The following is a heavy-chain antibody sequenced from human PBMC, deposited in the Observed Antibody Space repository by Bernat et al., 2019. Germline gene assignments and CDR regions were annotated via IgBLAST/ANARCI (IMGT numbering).Heavy chain of an antibody. CDR2: INKSGYT. CDR1: GGSISSSVYY. V-gene: IGHV4-39*01. CDR3: GRQPVVDAPFFDY. Sequence: QLQLQESGPGLVKPSETLSLTCTVSGGSISSSVYYWGWIRQPPGKGLEWMGSINKSGYTFYNPSLKSRVTRSVDTSTNQFSLKLSSMTAADTAVFFCGRQPVVDAPFFDYWGRGTLVTVSS. D-gene: IGHD2-15*01. J-gene: IGHJ4*02.